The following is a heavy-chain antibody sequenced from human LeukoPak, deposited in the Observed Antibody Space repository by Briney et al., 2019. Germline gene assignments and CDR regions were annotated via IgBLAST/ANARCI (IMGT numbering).Heavy chain of an antibody. V-gene: IGHV3-23*01. J-gene: IGHJ3*02. Sequence: GGSLRLSCAASGFTFSSHAMSWVRQAPGKGLEWVSAISGSGGTTYYADSVQGRFTISRDNAQESVFLQMNSLRADDTAVYYCARTYDFGRGPPGDAFDNWGPGTLVTVSS. D-gene: IGHD3-3*01. CDR3: ARTYDFGRGPPGDAFDN. CDR2: ISGSGGTT. CDR1: GFTFSSHA.